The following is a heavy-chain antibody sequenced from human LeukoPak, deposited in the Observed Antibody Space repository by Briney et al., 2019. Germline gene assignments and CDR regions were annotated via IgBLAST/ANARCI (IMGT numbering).Heavy chain of an antibody. D-gene: IGHD6-25*01. CDR1: GVSISSYY. CDR2: IYYSGST. V-gene: IGHV4-39*01. J-gene: IGHJ4*02. CDR3: ARHLEGYSTGPQLHPYFDY. Sequence: SETLSLTCTVSGVSISSYYWGWIRQPPGKGLEWIGSIYYSGSTYYNPSLKSRVTISVDTSKNQFSLKLSSVTAADTAVYYCARHLEGYSTGPQLHPYFDYWGQGTLVTVSS.